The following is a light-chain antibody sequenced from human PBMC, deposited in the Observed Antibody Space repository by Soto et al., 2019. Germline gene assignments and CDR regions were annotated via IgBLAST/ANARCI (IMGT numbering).Light chain of an antibody. J-gene: IGKJ2*01. V-gene: IGKV3-11*01. CDR3: QQRSYWPRTT. CDR2: DIS. Sequence: EIVLTQSPATVSLSPGERATLSCRASQTVIRHLAWYQQKPGQAPRLLIYDISIRETGITARFSGSGSGTDFTLTISSLEPEDSAVYYGQQRSYWPRTTFGQGTKLEIK. CDR1: QTVIRH.